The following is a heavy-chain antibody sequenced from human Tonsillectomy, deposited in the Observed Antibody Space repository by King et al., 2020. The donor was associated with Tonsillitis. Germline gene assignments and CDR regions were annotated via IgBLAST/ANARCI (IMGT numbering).Heavy chain of an antibody. CDR1: GFTFSSYD. CDR3: ARRVWELRYGAFDI. V-gene: IGHV3-13*01. D-gene: IGHD1-26*01. Sequence: VQLVESGGGLVQPGGSLRLSCAASGFTFSSYDMHWVRQATGKGLEWVSAIGTAGDTFYPGSVKGRFTISRENAKNSLYLQMNSLRAGDTAVYYCARRVWELRYGAFDIWGQGTMVTVSS. J-gene: IGHJ3*02. CDR2: IGTAGDT.